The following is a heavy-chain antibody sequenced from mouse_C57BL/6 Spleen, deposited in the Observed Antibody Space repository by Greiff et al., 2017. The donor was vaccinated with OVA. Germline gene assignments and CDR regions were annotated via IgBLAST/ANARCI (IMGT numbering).Heavy chain of an antibody. V-gene: IGHV5-9-1*02. J-gene: IGHJ4*01. CDR3: TRDLGSSYDYAIDY. CDR2: ISSGGDYI. CDR1: GFTFSSYA. Sequence: EVQGVESGEGLVKPGGSLKLSCAASGFTFSSYAMSWVRQTPEKRLEWVAYISSGGDYIYYADTVKGRFTISRDNARNTLYLQMSSLNSEYTAMYYCTRDLGSSYDYAIDYWGQGTSVTVSS. D-gene: IGHD1-1*01.